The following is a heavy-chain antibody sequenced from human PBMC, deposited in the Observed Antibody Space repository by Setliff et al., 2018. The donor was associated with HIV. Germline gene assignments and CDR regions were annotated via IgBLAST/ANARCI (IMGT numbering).Heavy chain of an antibody. CDR1: GFTFSSYS. V-gene: IGHV3-21*01. Sequence: GGSLRLSCAASGFTFSSYSMNWVHQAPGKGLEWVSSISSSSFKYHADSVKGRFTISRDTSKNTLFLQINSLRPEDTAVYYCARISVASRYNSDMDVWGKGTTVTV. CDR2: ISSSSFK. D-gene: IGHD5-12*01. J-gene: IGHJ6*03. CDR3: ARISVASRYNSDMDV.